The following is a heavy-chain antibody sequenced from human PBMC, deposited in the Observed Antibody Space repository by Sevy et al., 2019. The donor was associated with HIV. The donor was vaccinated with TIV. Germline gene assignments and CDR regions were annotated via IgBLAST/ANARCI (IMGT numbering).Heavy chain of an antibody. CDR2: ISGSGGSGDKT. V-gene: IGHV3-23*01. Sequence: GGSPRLSCAASGFTFSNYAMNWVRQAPGKGLEWVSGISGSGGSGDKTNYADSVKGRFTISRDDSKNSLYLQLNSLRAEDTAIYYCARKYDRSGYFDYWGQGTLVTVSS. J-gene: IGHJ4*02. D-gene: IGHD3-22*01. CDR3: ARKYDRSGYFDY. CDR1: GFTFSNYA.